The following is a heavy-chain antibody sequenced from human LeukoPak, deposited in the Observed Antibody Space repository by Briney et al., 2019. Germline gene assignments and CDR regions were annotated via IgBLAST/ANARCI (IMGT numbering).Heavy chain of an antibody. CDR2: ISSSGSTI. CDR1: GFTFSDYY. Sequence: PGGSLRLSCAASGFTFSDYYMSWIRQAPGKGLEWVSYISSSGSTIYYADSVKGRFTISRDNAKNSLYLQMNSLRAEDTAVYYCARDQSPQWHRRSDAFDIWGQGTMVTVSS. D-gene: IGHD6-19*01. V-gene: IGHV3-11*01. J-gene: IGHJ3*02. CDR3: ARDQSPQWHRRSDAFDI.